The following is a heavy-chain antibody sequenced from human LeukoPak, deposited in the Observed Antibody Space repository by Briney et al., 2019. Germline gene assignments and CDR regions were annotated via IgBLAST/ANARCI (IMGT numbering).Heavy chain of an antibody. CDR1: GGSFSGYY. CDR2: INHSGST. J-gene: IGHJ4*02. D-gene: IGHD6-19*01. CDR3: AHGVAVARLDY. Sequence: SETLSLTCAVYGGSFSGYYWSWIRQPPGKGLEWIGEINHSGSTNYNPSLKSRVTISVDTSKNQFSLKLSSVTAADTAVYYCAHGVAVARLDYWGQGTLVTVSS. V-gene: IGHV4-34*01.